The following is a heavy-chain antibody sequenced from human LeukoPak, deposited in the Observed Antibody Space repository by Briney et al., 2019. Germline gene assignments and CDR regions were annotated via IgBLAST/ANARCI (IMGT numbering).Heavy chain of an antibody. V-gene: IGHV4-59*01. D-gene: IGHD5-24*01. CDR1: TGSISSYS. CDR3: ARVERSRWCFDL. J-gene: IGHJ2*01. Sequence: SETMSLTSSVSTGSISSYSWSWIRHPPGKGLEWIGYIHYSGSTNSNTSLKSRVTISVDTSKNQFSLKLTSVTAADTAVYYCARVERSRWCFDLWGRGTLVTVSS. CDR2: IHYSGST.